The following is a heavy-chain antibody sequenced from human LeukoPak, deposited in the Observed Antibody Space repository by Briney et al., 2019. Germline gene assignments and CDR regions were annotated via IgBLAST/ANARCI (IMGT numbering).Heavy chain of an antibody. CDR2: IYYSGST. Sequence: SETLSLTCTVSGGSISSYYWSWIRQPPGKGLEWIGYIYYSGSTNYNPSLKSRVTISVDTSKNQFSLKLSSVTAADTAVYYCARVVHGDFFFFDYWGQGTLVTVSS. CDR3: ARVVHGDFFFFDY. J-gene: IGHJ4*02. V-gene: IGHV4-59*01. CDR1: GGSISSYY. D-gene: IGHD4-17*01.